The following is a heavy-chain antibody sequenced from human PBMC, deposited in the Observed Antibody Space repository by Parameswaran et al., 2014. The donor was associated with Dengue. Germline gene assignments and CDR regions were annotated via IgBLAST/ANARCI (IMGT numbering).Heavy chain of an antibody. D-gene: IGHD6-6*01. Sequence: RWIRQPPGKGLEWIGEIYHSGSTNYNPSLKSRVTISVDKSKNQFSLKLSSVTAADTAVYYCARGSSSSYYFDYWGQGTPGHRLL. CDR2: IYHSGST. V-gene: IGHV4-4*02. CDR3: ARGSSSSYYFDY. J-gene: IGHJ4*02.